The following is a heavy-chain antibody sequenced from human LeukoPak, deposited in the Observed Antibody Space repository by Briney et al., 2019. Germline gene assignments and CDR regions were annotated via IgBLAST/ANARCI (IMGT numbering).Heavy chain of an antibody. D-gene: IGHD3-22*01. CDR3: ARDEDYRDSSGLNFDY. CDR2: INPNSGGT. J-gene: IGHJ4*02. CDR1: GYTFTGYY. Sequence: GASVKVSCKASGYTFTGYYMHWVRQAPGQGLEWMGRINPNSGGTNYAQKLQGRVTMTTDTSTSTAYMELRSLRSDDTAVYYCARDEDYRDSSGLNFDYWGQGTLVTVSS. V-gene: IGHV1-2*06.